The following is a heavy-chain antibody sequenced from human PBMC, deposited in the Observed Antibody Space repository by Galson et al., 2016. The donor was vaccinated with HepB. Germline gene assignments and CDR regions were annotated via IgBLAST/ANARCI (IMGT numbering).Heavy chain of an antibody. J-gene: IGHJ6*02. V-gene: IGHV3-23*01. Sequence: SLRLSCAASGFTFNNYDMTWVRQAPGKGLEWVSTISGSGGSTDYADSVKGRFPISRDNSKTTLYLQMNSLIAEDTAVYYCAKDSPYWVPLGYYYGMDVWGQGTTVTVSS. CDR3: AKDSPYWVPLGYYYGMDV. CDR1: GFTFNNYD. CDR2: ISGSGGST. D-gene: IGHD2-15*01.